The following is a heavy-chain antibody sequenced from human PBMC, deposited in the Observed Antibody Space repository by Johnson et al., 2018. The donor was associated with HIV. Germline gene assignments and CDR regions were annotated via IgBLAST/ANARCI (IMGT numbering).Heavy chain of an antibody. J-gene: IGHJ3*02. CDR3: ARGWELLTPAFDI. V-gene: IGHV3-64*01. D-gene: IGHD1-26*01. CDR1: GFTFSSYA. CDR2: ISSNGGST. Sequence: EVQLVESGGGLVQPGGSLRLSCAASGFTFSSYAMHWVRQAPGKGLAYVSAISSNGGSTSYANSVKGRFTISRDNSKNALYLQMGSLRAEDMAVYYCARGWELLTPAFDIWGQGTMVTVSS.